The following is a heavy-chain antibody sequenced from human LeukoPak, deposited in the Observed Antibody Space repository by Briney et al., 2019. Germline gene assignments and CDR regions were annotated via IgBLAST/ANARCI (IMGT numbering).Heavy chain of an antibody. CDR1: GYTFTSYW. J-gene: IGHJ4*02. CDR2: IYPGDSDT. CDR3: GKLGAHRSSWYGFFDY. V-gene: IGHV5-51*01. D-gene: IGHD6-13*01. Sequence: PGESLKISCKGSGYTFTSYWIGWVRQMPGKGLEWMGIIYPGDSDTRYSPSFQGQVTVSADKSISTAYLQWSGLKASDTAMYYCGKLGAHRSSWYGFFDYWGQGTLVAVSS.